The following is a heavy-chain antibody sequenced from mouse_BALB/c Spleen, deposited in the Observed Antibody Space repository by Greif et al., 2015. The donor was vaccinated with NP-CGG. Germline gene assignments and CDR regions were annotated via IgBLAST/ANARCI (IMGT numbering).Heavy chain of an antibody. V-gene: IGHV1-80*01. D-gene: IGHD2-14*01. Sequence: QVQLQQSGAELVRPGSSVKISCKASGYAFSSYWMNWVKQRPGQGLEWIGQIYPGDGDTNYNGKFKGKATLTADKSSSTAYMQLSSLTSEDSAVYFCASEGGYAWFAYWGQGTLVTVSA. CDR1: GYAFSSYW. J-gene: IGHJ3*01. CDR2: IYPGDGDT. CDR3: ASEGGYAWFAY.